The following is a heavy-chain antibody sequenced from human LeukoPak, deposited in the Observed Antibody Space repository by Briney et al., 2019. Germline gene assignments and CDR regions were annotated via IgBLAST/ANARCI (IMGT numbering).Heavy chain of an antibody. D-gene: IGHD2/OR15-2a*01. CDR1: GYTFTSYY. J-gene: IGHJ6*03. CDR2: INPSGGST. CDR3: ARGPYSSTWYGYDDYYMDA. V-gene: IGHV1-46*01. Sequence: ASVKVSCKASGYTFTSYYMHWVRQAPGQGLEWMGIINPSGGSTSYAQKFQGRVTMTRDTSTSTVYMELSSLRSEDTALYYCARGPYSSTWYGYDDYYMDAWGKGTTVSVSS.